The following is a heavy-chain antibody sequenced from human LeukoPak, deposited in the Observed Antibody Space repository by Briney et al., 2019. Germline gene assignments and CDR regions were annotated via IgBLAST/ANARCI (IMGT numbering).Heavy chain of an antibody. V-gene: IGHV4-4*07. D-gene: IGHD2-15*01. CDR2: IYTSGST. J-gene: IGHJ4*02. Sequence: SETLSLTCTVSGGSISSYYWSWIRQPAGKGLEWIGRIYTSGSTNYNPSLKSQVTMSVDTSKNQFSLKLSSVTAADTAVYYCARGLLHRYCSGGSCYKPPFDYWGQGTLVTVSS. CDR3: ARGLLHRYCSGGSCYKPPFDY. CDR1: GGSISSYY.